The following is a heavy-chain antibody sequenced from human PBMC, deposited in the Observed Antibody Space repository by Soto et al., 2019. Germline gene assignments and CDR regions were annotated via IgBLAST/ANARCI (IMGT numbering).Heavy chain of an antibody. Sequence: QVTLKESGPVLVKPTETLTLTCTVSGFSLNHPRMGVSWIRQPPGKALEWLAHIFSSDEKSYSTSLRSRLTISKDTSESPVVLTMTNMDPVDTATYYCARMLYYAMEVWGQGTTVTVSS. CDR3: ARMLYYAMEV. J-gene: IGHJ6*02. V-gene: IGHV2-26*01. CDR2: IFSSDEK. CDR1: GFSLNHPRMG.